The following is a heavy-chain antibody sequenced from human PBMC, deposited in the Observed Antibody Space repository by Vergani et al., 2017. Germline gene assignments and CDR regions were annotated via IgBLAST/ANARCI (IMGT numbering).Heavy chain of an antibody. V-gene: IGHV4-38-2*02. Sequence: QVQLQESGPGLVKPSETLSLTCSVSGYSISRGYYWGWIRQPPGKGLEWIATVFHSGSAYYNPSLRRRVTISVETSKNQFSLRLTTLTAADTAVYYCARDSDIVATMYYFDYWGQGTLVTVSS. CDR2: VFHSGSA. CDR3: ARDSDIVATMYYFDY. J-gene: IGHJ4*02. D-gene: IGHD5-12*01. CDR1: GYSISRGYY.